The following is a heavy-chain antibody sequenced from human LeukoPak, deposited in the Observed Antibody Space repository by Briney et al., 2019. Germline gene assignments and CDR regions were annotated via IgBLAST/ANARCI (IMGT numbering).Heavy chain of an antibody. CDR2: IRYDETTK. CDR3: AKDLPAAYFDY. Sequence: GGSLRLSCVASGFTFSHYGMHWVRQAPGKGLERVAFIRYDETTKFYADSVKGRFTISRDNSKTTLYLQTNSLKPEDTAVYYCAKDLPAAYFDYWGQGTLVTVSP. V-gene: IGHV3-30*02. CDR1: GFTFSHYG. J-gene: IGHJ4*02. D-gene: IGHD2-2*01.